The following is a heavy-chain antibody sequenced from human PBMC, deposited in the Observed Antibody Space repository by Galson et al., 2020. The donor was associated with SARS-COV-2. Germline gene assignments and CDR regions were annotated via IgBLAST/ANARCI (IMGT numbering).Heavy chain of an antibody. V-gene: IGHV3-23*01. CDR3: ARDIEWLRYIGVWSLDYFDY. D-gene: IGHD5-12*01. CDR2: ISGSGGST. CDR1: GFTFSSYA. J-gene: IGHJ4*02. Sequence: GESLKISCAASGFTFSSYAMSWVRQAPGKGLEWVSAISGSGGSTYYADSVKGRFTISRDNSKNTLYLQMNSLRAEDTAVYYCARDIEWLRYIGVWSLDYFDYWGQGTLVTVSS.